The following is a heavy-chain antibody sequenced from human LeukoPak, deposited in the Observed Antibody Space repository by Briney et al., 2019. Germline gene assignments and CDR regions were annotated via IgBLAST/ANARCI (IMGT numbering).Heavy chain of an antibody. CDR3: ARDYSNYCFDY. J-gene: IGHJ4*02. CDR1: GGSISSYY. CDR2: IYYSGST. V-gene: IGHV4-39*07. D-gene: IGHD4-11*01. Sequence: SETLSLTCTVSGGSISSYYWGWIRQPPGKGLEWIGSIYYSGSTYYNPSLKSRVTISVDTSKNQFSLKLSSVTAADTAVYYCARDYSNYCFDYWGQGTLVTVSS.